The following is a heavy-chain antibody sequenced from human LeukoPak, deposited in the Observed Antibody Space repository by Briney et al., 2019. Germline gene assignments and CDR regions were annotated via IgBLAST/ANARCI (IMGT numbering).Heavy chain of an antibody. CDR2: LYNSGRT. J-gene: IGHJ5*02. CDR3: TTDVNYGEPPDH. V-gene: IGHV4-61*02. CDR1: GDSISSGTSY. D-gene: IGHD4-17*01. Sequence: SETLSLTCSGSGDSISSGTSYGSWIRQPAGKGLEWIGRLYNSGRTDYNPSLKSRVTISVDMSMNRFFLTLSSVTAADTAVYFCTTDVNYGEPPDHWGQGILVTVSS.